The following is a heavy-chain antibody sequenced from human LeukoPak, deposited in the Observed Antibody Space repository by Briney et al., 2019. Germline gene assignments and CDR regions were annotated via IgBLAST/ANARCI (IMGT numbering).Heavy chain of an antibody. CDR1: GGSISSHY. J-gene: IGHJ3*02. CDR3: ARDAGRYYDTPDDAFDI. V-gene: IGHV4-59*11. D-gene: IGHD3-22*01. Sequence: SETLSLTCTVSGGSISSHYWSWIRQPPGKGLEWTGYIYYSGSTNYNPSLKSRVTISVDTSKNQFSPKLSSVTAADTAVYYCARDAGRYYDTPDDAFDIWGQGTMVTVSS. CDR2: IYYSGST.